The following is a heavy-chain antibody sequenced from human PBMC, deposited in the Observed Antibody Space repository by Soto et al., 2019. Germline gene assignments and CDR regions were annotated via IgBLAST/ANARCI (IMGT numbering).Heavy chain of an antibody. V-gene: IGHV3-49*04. D-gene: IGHD3-3*01. CDR3: AKVRSTTIFDVVSLVDY. Sequence: GGSLRLSCTPSGFTFGYYAMRWVRQAPGKGLEWVGFIRYRAYDGTTEYAASVKGRFTISRDDSKSIAYLQMNSLKTEDTAVYYCAKVRSTTIFDVVSLVDYWGQGTLVTVSS. CDR2: IRYRAYDGTT. CDR1: GFTFGYYA. J-gene: IGHJ4*02.